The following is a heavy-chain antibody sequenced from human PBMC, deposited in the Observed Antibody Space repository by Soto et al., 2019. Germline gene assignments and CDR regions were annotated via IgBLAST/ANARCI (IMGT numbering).Heavy chain of an antibody. CDR3: AKLSIAARLRSAFDI. J-gene: IGHJ3*02. CDR1: GFTFSSYG. CDR2: ISYDGSNK. D-gene: IGHD6-6*01. Sequence: GGSLRLSCVASGFTFSSYGMHWVRRAPGKGLEWVAVISYDGSNKYYADSVKGRFTISRDNSKNTLYLQMNSLRAEDTAVYYCAKLSIAARLRSAFDIWGQGAMVTVSS. V-gene: IGHV3-30*18.